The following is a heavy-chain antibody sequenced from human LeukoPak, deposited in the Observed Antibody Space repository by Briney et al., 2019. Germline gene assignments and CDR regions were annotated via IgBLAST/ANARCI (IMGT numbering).Heavy chain of an antibody. CDR1: GGTFSSYA. D-gene: IGHD3-22*01. J-gene: IGHJ4*02. CDR3: ARDERGGGVDSSGYSNY. V-gene: IGHV1-69*05. CDR2: IIPIFGTA. Sequence: SVKVSCKASGGTFSSYAISWVRQAPGQGLEWMGRIIPIFGTANYAQKFQGRVTITTDEPTSTAYMELSSLRSEDTAVYYCARDERGGGVDSSGYSNYWGQGTLVTVSS.